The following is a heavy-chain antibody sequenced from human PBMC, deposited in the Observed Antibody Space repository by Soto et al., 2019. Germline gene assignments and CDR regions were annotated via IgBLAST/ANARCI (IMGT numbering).Heavy chain of an antibody. CDR3: ARKEYYFDY. CDR2: ISDSGST. CDR1: GGFIRSYY. J-gene: IGHJ4*02. Sequence: PSESLSLTCTVSGGFIRSYYWTWIRQPPGKGLEWIGYISDSGSTNYNPSLKSRVTISVDTSKNQFSLKLSSVTAADTAVYYCARKEYYFDYWGQGTLVTVSS. D-gene: IGHD3-10*01. V-gene: IGHV4-59*01.